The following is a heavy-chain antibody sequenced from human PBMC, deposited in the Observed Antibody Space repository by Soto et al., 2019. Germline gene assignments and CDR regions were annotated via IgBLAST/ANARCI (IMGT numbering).Heavy chain of an antibody. CDR3: SRDIKIIKGPRHNSVGPGY. CDR2: ISFDGTNT. CDR1: GFTFKNYA. D-gene: IGHD3-16*01. Sequence: QVQLVESGGGVVQPGRSLTLSCAASGFTFKNYAMHWVRQAPGKGLEWVAVISFDGTNTYYAESVRGRVTISRDNSRKTLYLHMSSLITEDTALFYWSRDIKIIKGPRHNSVGPGYWGQGTLVTVSS. J-gene: IGHJ4*02. V-gene: IGHV3-30-3*01.